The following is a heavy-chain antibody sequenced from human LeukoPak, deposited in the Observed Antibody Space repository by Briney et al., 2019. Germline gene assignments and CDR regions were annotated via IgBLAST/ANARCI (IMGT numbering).Heavy chain of an antibody. CDR2: INSDGSST. J-gene: IGHJ4*02. D-gene: IGHD3-10*01. V-gene: IGHV3-74*01. CDR3: ATNYGSGSSFDY. CDR1: GFTFSSYW. Sequence: GGSLRLSCTASGFTFSSYWMHWVRQAPGKGLVWVSRINSDGSSTSYADSVKGRFTISRDNAKNTLHLQMNRLSAEATAVYYCATNYGSGSSFDYWGQGTLVTVSS.